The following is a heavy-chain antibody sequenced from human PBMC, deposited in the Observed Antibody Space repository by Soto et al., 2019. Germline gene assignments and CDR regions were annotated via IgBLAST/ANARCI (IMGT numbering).Heavy chain of an antibody. CDR3: AKGRYSGSHAPPFDY. Sequence: EVQLLESGGGLVQPGGSLRLSCAASGFTFSSYAMSWVRQAPGKGLGWVSAISGSGGSTYYADSVKGRFTISRDNSKNTLYLQMNSLRAEDTAVYYCAKGRYSGSHAPPFDYWGQGTLVTVSS. V-gene: IGHV3-23*01. CDR1: GFTFSSYA. J-gene: IGHJ4*02. CDR2: ISGSGGST. D-gene: IGHD1-26*01.